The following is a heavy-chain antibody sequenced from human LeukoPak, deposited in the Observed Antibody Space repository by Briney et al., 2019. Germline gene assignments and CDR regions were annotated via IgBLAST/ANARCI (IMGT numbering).Heavy chain of an antibody. CDR1: GCTFTSYY. D-gene: IGHD3-3*01. CDR3: AREVTIFGVDNWLDP. V-gene: IGHV1-46*01. J-gene: IGHJ5*02. Sequence: ASVKVSCKASGCTFTSYYMHWVRQAPGQGLEWMGIINPSGGSTSYAQKFQGRVTMTRDMSTSTVYMGLSSLRSEDTAVYYCAREVTIFGVDNWLDPWGQGTLVTVSS. CDR2: INPSGGST.